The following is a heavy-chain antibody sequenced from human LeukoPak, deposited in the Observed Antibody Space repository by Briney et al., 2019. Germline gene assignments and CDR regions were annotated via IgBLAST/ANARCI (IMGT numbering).Heavy chain of an antibody. D-gene: IGHD4-17*01. Sequence: SSETLSLTCTVSGYSISSGYYWGWIRQPPGKGLEWIGSIYHSGSTYYNPSLKSRVTISVDTSKNQFSLKLSSVTAADTAVYYCARPLFGDPDWYFDLWGRGTLVTVSS. CDR2: IYHSGST. J-gene: IGHJ2*01. CDR3: ARPLFGDPDWYFDL. CDR1: GYSISSGYY. V-gene: IGHV4-38-2*02.